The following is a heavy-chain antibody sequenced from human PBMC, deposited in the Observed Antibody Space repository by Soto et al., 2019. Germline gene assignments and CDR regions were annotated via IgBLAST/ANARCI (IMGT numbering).Heavy chain of an antibody. V-gene: IGHV6-1*01. CDR2: TYYRSKWYY. CDR3: ARGNYAFDH. CDR1: GDSVSSYGTA. Sequence: SQTLSLTCGISGDSVSSYGTAWICIRQSPSRGLEWLGRTYYRSKWYYEYAVSVKSRITINPDTSRNQFSLQLTSVTPEDTAVYYFARGNYAFDHWGQGALVTVSS. D-gene: IGHD3-16*01. J-gene: IGHJ4*02.